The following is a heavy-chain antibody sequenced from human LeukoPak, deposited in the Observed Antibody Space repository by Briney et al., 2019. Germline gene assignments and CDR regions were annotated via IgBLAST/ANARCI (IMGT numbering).Heavy chain of an antibody. V-gene: IGHV4-39*01. Sequence: SETLSLTCTVSGGSISGSSYYWGWIRQTPGKGLEWIGAIYYSGSTYYNPSLKSRVTISVDTSKNQFSLKLTSVTAADTALYYCARPPPLSHYHFYDSSGSVDYWGQGTLVTVSS. CDR2: IYYSGST. CDR3: ARPPPLSHYHFYDSSGSVDY. CDR1: GGSISGSSYY. J-gene: IGHJ4*02. D-gene: IGHD3-22*01.